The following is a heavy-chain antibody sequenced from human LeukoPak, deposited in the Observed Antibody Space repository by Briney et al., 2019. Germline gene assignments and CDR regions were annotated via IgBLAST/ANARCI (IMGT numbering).Heavy chain of an antibody. CDR3: ARDIGPRPGSYYYDSSDVIDY. CDR1: GFTFSSYS. J-gene: IGHJ4*02. V-gene: IGHV3-21*01. Sequence: GGSLRLSCAASGFTFSSYSMTWVRQAPGKGLEWVSSISSSSSYIYYADSVKGRFTISRDNAKNSLYLQMNSLRAEDTAVYYCARDIGPRPGSYYYDSSDVIDYWGQGTLVTVSS. CDR2: ISSSSSYI. D-gene: IGHD3-22*01.